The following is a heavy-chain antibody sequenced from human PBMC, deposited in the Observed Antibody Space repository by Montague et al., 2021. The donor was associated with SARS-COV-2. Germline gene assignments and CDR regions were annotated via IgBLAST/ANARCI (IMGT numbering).Heavy chain of an antibody. V-gene: IGHV4-59*01. CDR1: GGSISSYY. Sequence: SETLSLICTVSGGSISSYYWSWIRQPPGKGLGWIGYIYYSGSTNYNPSLKSRVTILVDTSKNQFSLKLSSVTAADTAVYYCARAPVAHITIFGVVTSFDYWGQGTLVTVSS. J-gene: IGHJ4*02. D-gene: IGHD3-3*01. CDR3: ARAPVAHITIFGVVTSFDY. CDR2: IYYSGST.